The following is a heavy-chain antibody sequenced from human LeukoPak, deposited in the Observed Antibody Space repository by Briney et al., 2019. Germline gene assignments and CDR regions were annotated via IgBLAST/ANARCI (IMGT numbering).Heavy chain of an antibody. Sequence: SETLCLTCTVSGRSISSYYWSWIRKPAGKGLEWIGRIYTSGSTNYNPSLKSRVTMSVDTSKTQFSLKLSSVTAADRAVYYCAREGRGTNGTTWLSYFFAYWGKGTRVTVSS. D-gene: IGHD1-1*01. CDR1: GRSISSYY. J-gene: IGHJ4*02. CDR3: AREGRGTNGTTWLSYFFAY. V-gene: IGHV4-4*07. CDR2: IYTSGST.